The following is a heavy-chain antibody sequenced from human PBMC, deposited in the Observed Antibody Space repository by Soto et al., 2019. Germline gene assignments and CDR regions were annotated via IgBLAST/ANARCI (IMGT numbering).Heavy chain of an antibody. Sequence: SETLSLTCAVYGGSFSGYYWSWIRQPPGKGLEWIGEINHSGSTNYNPSLKSRVTISVDTSKNQFSLKLSSVTAADTAVYYCARGGRKRYSYGYHYYYMDVWGKGTTVTVSS. D-gene: IGHD5-18*01. CDR1: GGSFSGYY. J-gene: IGHJ6*03. CDR2: INHSGST. V-gene: IGHV4-34*01. CDR3: ARGGRKRYSYGYHYYYMDV.